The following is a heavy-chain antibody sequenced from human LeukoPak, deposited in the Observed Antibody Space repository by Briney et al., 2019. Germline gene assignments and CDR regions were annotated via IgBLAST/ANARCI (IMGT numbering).Heavy chain of an antibody. CDR2: ISAYNGNT. D-gene: IGHD6-19*01. J-gene: IGHJ3*02. Sequence: ASVKVSCKASGYTFTSYGISWVRQAPGQGLEWMGWISAYNGNTNYAQKLQGRVTMTTDTSTSTAYMELRSLRSDDTAVYYCARDLSSGWVSGAFDIWGQGTMVTVPS. CDR1: GYTFTSYG. V-gene: IGHV1-18*04. CDR3: ARDLSSGWVSGAFDI.